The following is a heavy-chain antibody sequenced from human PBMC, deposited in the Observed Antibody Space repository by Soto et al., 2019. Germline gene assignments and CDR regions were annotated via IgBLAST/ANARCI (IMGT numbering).Heavy chain of an antibody. D-gene: IGHD3-16*02. CDR1: GGSISSGDYY. Sequence: KPSETLSLTCTVSGGSISSGDYYWSWIRQPPGKGLEWIGYIYYSGSTYYNPSLKSRVTISVDTSKNQFSLKLSSVTAADTAVDYCARVFNYDYVWGSYRYKGGDAFDIWGQGTMVTVSS. CDR2: IYYSGST. V-gene: IGHV4-30-4*01. CDR3: ARVFNYDYVWGSYRYKGGDAFDI. J-gene: IGHJ3*02.